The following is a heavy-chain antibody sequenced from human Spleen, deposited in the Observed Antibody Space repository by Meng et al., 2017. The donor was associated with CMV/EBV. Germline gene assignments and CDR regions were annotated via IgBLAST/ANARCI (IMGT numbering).Heavy chain of an antibody. CDR2: ISSSGNIM. V-gene: IGHV3-48*03. CDR1: GFTFSRFE. CDR3: ARDLTEQYYSDNGGCGY. Sequence: GGSLRLSCAGPGFTFSRFEMNWVRQAPGKGLEWVSYISSSGNIMYYADSVKGRFTISRDNARNSLSLQMNSLRAEDTAVYYCARDLTEQYYSDNGGCGYWGQGTLVTVSS. D-gene: IGHD3-22*01. J-gene: IGHJ4*02.